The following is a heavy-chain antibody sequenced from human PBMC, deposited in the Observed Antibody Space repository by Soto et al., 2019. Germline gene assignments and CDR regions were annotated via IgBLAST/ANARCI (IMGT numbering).Heavy chain of an antibody. Sequence: PGGSLRPSCAASGFTFSSYAMHWVRQAPGKGLEWVAVISYDGSNKYYADSVKGRFTISRDNSKNTLYLQMDSLRGEDTAVYYCAKGARSSSSSDGYKFYYWGKGTLVTVA. J-gene: IGHJ4*02. CDR2: ISYDGSNK. CDR3: AKGARSSSSSDGYKFYY. D-gene: IGHD6-6*01. CDR1: GFTFSSYA. V-gene: IGHV3-30-3*01.